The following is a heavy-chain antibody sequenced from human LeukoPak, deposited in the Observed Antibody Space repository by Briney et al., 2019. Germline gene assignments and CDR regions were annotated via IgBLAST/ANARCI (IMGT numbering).Heavy chain of an antibody. J-gene: IGHJ3*02. CDR1: GFTFSSYS. D-gene: IGHD5-18*01. V-gene: IGHV3-21*01. CDR2: ISSSSSYI. Sequence: GGSLRLSCAASGFTFSSYSMNWARQAPGKGLGWVSSISSSSSYIHYADSVKGRFTISRDNAKNSLYLQMNSLRAEDTAVYYCARLDTAMDYSAFDIWGQGTMVTVSS. CDR3: ARLDTAMDYSAFDI.